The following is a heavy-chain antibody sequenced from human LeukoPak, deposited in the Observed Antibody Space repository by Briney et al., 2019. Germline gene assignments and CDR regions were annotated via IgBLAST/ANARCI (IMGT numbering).Heavy chain of an antibody. CDR3: TRVGSSGSVDY. CDR1: GFTFSDYY. Sequence: KTGGSLRLSCAASGFTFSDYYMSWIRQAPGKGLEWVSYISSGTSDTNYVDSVKGRFTISRDNAKNSLYLHMNSLRAEDTAVYYCTRVGSSGSVDYWGQGTLVTVFS. J-gene: IGHJ4*02. CDR2: ISSGTSDT. V-gene: IGHV3-11*06. D-gene: IGHD1-1*01.